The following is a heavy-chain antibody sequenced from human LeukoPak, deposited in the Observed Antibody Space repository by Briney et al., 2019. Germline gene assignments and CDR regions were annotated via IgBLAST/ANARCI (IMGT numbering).Heavy chain of an antibody. J-gene: IGHJ4*02. D-gene: IGHD1-1*01. Sequence: GGSLRLSCSASGFTFSRYAMHWVRQAPGKGLEYVSAISSNGGSTYYADSVKGRFTISRDNSKNTLYLRMSSLRAEDTAVYYCAKVQLERRELLPNFDYWGQGTLVTVSS. CDR3: AKVQLERRELLPNFDY. V-gene: IGHV3-64D*06. CDR2: ISSNGGST. CDR1: GFTFSRYA.